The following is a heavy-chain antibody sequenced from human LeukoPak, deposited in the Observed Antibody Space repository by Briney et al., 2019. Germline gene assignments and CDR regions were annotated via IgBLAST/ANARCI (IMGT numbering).Heavy chain of an antibody. V-gene: IGHV3-48*02. J-gene: IGHJ5*02. CDR2: ISTSGSSI. CDR1: GFTFNTYN. D-gene: IGHD2-15*01. Sequence: GGSLRLSCAASGFTFNTYNMNWVRQAPGKGLEWVSYISTSGSSIYYADSVKGRFTISRDNAKNSLYLQMDRLRDEDTAVYYCAGQTYSVHHWGQGILVTVSS. CDR3: AGQTYSVHH.